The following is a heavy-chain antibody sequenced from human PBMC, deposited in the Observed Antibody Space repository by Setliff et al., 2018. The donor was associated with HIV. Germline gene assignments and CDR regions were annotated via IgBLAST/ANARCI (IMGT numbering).Heavy chain of an antibody. Sequence: PGGSLRLSCAASGFTFSPYWMSWVRQAPGKGLEWVANINEDGSEKYFVDSVKGRFTISRDNAKKSLYLQMNSLRAEDTAVYYCARDPHSYDYGANFDYWGQGTLVTVSS. CDR3: ARDPHSYDYGANFDY. CDR2: INEDGSEK. CDR1: GFTFSPYW. J-gene: IGHJ4*02. V-gene: IGHV3-7*01. D-gene: IGHD4-17*01.